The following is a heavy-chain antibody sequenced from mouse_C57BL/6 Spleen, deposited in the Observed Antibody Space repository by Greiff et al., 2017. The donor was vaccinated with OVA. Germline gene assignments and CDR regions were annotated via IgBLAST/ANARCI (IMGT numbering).Heavy chain of an antibody. Sequence: QVHVKQSGAELARPGASVKLSCKASGYTFTSYGISWVKQRTGQGLQWIGEIYPRSGNTYYNEKFKGKATLTADKSSSTAYMELRSLTSEDSAVYFCAREGLTGTSFDYWGQGTTLTVSS. D-gene: IGHD4-1*01. CDR2: IYPRSGNT. CDR3: AREGLTGTSFDY. J-gene: IGHJ2*01. V-gene: IGHV1-81*01. CDR1: GYTFTSYG.